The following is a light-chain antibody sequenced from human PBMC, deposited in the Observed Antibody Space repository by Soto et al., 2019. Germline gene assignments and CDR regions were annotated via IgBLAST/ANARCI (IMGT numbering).Light chain of an antibody. CDR1: QSVGSY. V-gene: IGKV3-11*01. CDR2: DAS. CDR3: QQRSNWPTIT. Sequence: EIVLTQSPATLSLSPGERATLSCRASQSVGSYLAWYQQKPGQAPRPLIYDASNRATGIPARFSGSGSWTDFTLTISSLEPEDFAVYYCQQRSNWPTITFGQGTRLEIK. J-gene: IGKJ5*01.